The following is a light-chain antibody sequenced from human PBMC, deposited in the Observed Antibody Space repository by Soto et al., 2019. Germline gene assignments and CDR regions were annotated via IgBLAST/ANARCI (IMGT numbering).Light chain of an antibody. CDR3: QQYGSSPQT. V-gene: IGKV3-15*01. J-gene: IGKJ1*01. CDR2: GAS. Sequence: EIVMTQSPATLSVSPGGRATLSCRASQSISDTLAWYQQKPGQAPRLLIHGASTRATGFPARFSGSGSGTDFTLTISSLQSEDVAVYYCQQYGSSPQTLGQGTKVDIK. CDR1: QSISDT.